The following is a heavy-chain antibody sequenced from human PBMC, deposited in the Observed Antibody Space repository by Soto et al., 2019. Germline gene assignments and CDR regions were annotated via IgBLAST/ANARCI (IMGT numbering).Heavy chain of an antibody. CDR2: IIPILGIA. J-gene: IGHJ5*02. CDR3: ARMETGRVVTRPNWLDP. Sequence: ASVKVSCKASGGTFSSYTISWVRQAPGQGLEWMGRIIPILGIANYAQKFQGRVTITADKSTSTAYMELSSLRSEDTAVYYCARMETGRVVTRPNWLDPWGQGTLVTVSS. CDR1: GGTFSSYT. V-gene: IGHV1-69*02. D-gene: IGHD2-21*02.